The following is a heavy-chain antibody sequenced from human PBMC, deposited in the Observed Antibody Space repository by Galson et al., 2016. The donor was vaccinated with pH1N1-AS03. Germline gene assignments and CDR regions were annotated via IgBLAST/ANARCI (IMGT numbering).Heavy chain of an antibody. J-gene: IGHJ5*02. Sequence: PALVKPTQTLTLTRTFSGFSLGTSGVGVGWIRQAPRKALEWLAIIYWNDDIRYSPSLRNRLTITKDTSKSQVVLTMTNMDPVDTATYFCARAYYGDFADWFDPWGQGTLVTVSS. V-gene: IGHV2-5*01. CDR2: IYWNDDI. D-gene: IGHD4-17*01. CDR3: ARAYYGDFADWFDP. CDR1: GFSLGTSGVG.